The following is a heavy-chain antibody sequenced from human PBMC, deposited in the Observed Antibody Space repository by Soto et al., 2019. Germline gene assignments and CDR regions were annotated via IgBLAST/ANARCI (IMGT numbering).Heavy chain of an antibody. CDR3: AREWGLSLAQLHHGMDV. CDR1: GYTFTSYV. Sequence: QVQLVQSGAEVKKPGASVKVSCKASGYTFTSYVISWVRQAPGQGLEWMGWISAYNGNTNYAQKLQGRVTMTTDTSTRTAYMELRSLRSDDTAVYSCAREWGLSLAQLHHGMDVCGQGTTVTVSS. CDR2: ISAYNGNT. D-gene: IGHD2-2*01. J-gene: IGHJ6*02. V-gene: IGHV1-18*01.